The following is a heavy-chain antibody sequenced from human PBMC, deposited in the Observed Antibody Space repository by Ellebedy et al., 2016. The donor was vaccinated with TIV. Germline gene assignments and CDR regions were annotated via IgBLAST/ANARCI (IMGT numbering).Heavy chain of an antibody. D-gene: IGHD1-1*01. CDR3: ARQFGWNDAFDI. J-gene: IGHJ3*02. CDR1: GGSISSYY. Sequence: MPSETLSLTCTVSGGSISSYYWGWIRQPPGKGLESIGYFYYIGSTKYNPYLKSRVAMSVDTSRNQFSLRLSSVTAADTAVYYCARQFGWNDAFDIWGQGTMVTVSS. V-gene: IGHV4-59*08. CDR2: FYYIGST.